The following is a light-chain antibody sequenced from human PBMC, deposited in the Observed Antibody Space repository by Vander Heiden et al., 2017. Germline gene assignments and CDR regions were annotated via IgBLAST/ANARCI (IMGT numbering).Light chain of an antibody. CDR2: DDT. V-gene: IGLV3-10*01. J-gene: IGLJ3*02. CDR3: HSTDSSGNLLV. CDR1: ELAQRY. Sequence: SYLLQPPPVSLLPRQTARITCAGDELAQRYAYWYQQKSGQAPVLVIYDDTKRPSGIPERFSGSNSGARATLTISGAQVEDGADYYCHSTDSSGNLLVFGGGTKLTVL.